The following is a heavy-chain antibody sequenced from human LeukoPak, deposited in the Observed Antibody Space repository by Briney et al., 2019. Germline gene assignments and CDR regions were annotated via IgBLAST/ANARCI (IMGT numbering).Heavy chain of an antibody. CDR1: GCIFTSYW. CDR3: ARAPVDYYDSSGYYSYFDY. D-gene: IGHD3-22*01. Sequence: GESLKISCKGSGCIFTSYWIGWGRQMPGKGLEGMGIIYPGDSDTRYSPSFQGQVTISADKSISTAYLQWSSLKASDTAMYYCARAPVDYYDSSGYYSYFDYWGQGTLVTVSS. J-gene: IGHJ4*02. V-gene: IGHV5-51*01. CDR2: IYPGDSDT.